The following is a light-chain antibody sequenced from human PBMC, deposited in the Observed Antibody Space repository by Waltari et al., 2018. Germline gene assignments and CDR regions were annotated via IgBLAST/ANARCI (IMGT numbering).Light chain of an antibody. CDR1: SSDVGGYNY. V-gene: IGLV2-14*01. J-gene: IGLJ2*01. CDR3: SSYTSTDVV. CDR2: DVS. Sequence: QSALTQPASVSGSPGQSMTISCTGTSSDVGGYNYVSWYQQHPGKAPKLMIYDVSNRPSGVSNRFSGSKSGNTASLTISGLQAEDEADYYCSSYTSTDVVFGGGTKLTVL.